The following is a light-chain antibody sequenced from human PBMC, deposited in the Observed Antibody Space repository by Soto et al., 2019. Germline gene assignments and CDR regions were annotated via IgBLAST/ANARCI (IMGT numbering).Light chain of an antibody. CDR2: QDT. CDR3: QAWDTSTHVI. V-gene: IGLV3-1*01. Sequence: SYELTQPPSVSVSPGQTASITCSGDRLGDKYVCWYQQKPGQSPALVIYQDTKRPSGIPERFSGSNSGNTATLTISGTQAMDEGDYYCQAWDTSTHVIFGGGTKLTVL. CDR1: RLGDKY. J-gene: IGLJ2*01.